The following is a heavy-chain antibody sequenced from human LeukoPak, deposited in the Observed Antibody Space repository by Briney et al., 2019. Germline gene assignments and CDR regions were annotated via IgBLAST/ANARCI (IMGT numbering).Heavy chain of an antibody. D-gene: IGHD1-26*01. V-gene: IGHV3-11*04. Sequence: GGSLRLSCAVSGFTLSNYHMGWIRQAPGKGPECISYITSSPSAIYYAGSVEGRFTISRDNAKNSLYLQMNSLRAEDTAVYYCARDGKVGATWVNYYWGQGTLVTVSS. CDR3: ARDGKVGATWVNYY. CDR1: GFTLSNYH. J-gene: IGHJ4*02. CDR2: ITSSPSAI.